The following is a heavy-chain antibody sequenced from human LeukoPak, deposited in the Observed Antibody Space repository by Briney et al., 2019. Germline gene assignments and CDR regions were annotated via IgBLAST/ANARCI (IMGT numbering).Heavy chain of an antibody. CDR2: ISAYNGNT. V-gene: IGHV1-18*04. CDR3: ARHPGAVAYFDY. Sequence: ASVKVSCKASGYTFTGYYMHWVRQAPGQGLEWMGWISAYNGNTNNAQKLQGRVTTTTDTSTSTAYMELRSLRSDDTAVYYCARHPGAVAYFDYWGQGTLVTVSS. J-gene: IGHJ4*02. CDR1: GYTFTGYY. D-gene: IGHD6-19*01.